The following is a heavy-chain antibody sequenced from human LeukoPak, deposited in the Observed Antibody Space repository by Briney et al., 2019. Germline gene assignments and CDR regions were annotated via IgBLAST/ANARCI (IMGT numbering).Heavy chain of an antibody. CDR1: GFTFSSYV. V-gene: IGHV3-64*01. J-gene: IGHJ4*02. Sequence: GSLSLSCPASGFTFSSYVMHWVRQAPGKGLEYVSAISTNGGGTYYANSVKGRFTISRDNSKNTLYLQMGSLRAEDMAVYYCARVGYSSSSAYFDYWGQGTLVTVSS. CDR2: ISTNGGGT. CDR3: ARVGYSSSSAYFDY. D-gene: IGHD6-6*01.